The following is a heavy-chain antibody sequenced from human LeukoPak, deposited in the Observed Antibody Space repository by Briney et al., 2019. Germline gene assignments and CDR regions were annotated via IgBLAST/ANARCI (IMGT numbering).Heavy chain of an antibody. CDR1: GYTFTNYY. V-gene: IGHV1-46*01. D-gene: IGHD1-26*01. CDR3: ARDHEGVVGSTGGVDY. CDR2: INPSGGST. J-gene: IGHJ4*02. Sequence: GASVKVSCKASGYTFTNYYIHWVRQAPGQGLECMGIINPSGGSTSYAQKFQGRVTMTRDMSTSTVYMELSSLRSEDTAVYYCARDHEGVVGSTGGVDYWGQGTLITVSS.